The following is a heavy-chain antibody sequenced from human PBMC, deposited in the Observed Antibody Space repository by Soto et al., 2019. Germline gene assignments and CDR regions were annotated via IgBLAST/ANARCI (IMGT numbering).Heavy chain of an antibody. CDR3: ARDYPSLRLDTAMVGAQEVDV. V-gene: IGHV1-18*01. CDR2: ISAYNGNT. D-gene: IGHD5-18*01. Sequence: QVQLVQSGAEVKKPGASVKVSCKASGYTFTSYGISWVRQAPGQGLEWMGWISAYNGNTNYAQKLQGRVTMTTDTSTSTAYMELRSLRSDDTAVYYCARDYPSLRLDTAMVGAQEVDVWGQGTTVTVSS. J-gene: IGHJ6*02. CDR1: GYTFTSYG.